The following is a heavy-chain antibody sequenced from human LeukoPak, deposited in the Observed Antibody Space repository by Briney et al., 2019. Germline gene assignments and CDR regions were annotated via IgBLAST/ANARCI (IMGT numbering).Heavy chain of an antibody. D-gene: IGHD6-13*01. CDR2: ISGDGGST. Sequence: GGSLRLSCAAPGFTFDDYAMHWGRQAPGKGLEWVSLISGDGGSTYYADSVKGRFTISRDNSKNSLYLQMNSLRTEDTALYYCAKALLEPYAGISWGGVDYWGQGTLVTVSS. CDR1: GFTFDDYA. CDR3: AKALLEPYAGISWGGVDY. J-gene: IGHJ4*02. V-gene: IGHV3-43*02.